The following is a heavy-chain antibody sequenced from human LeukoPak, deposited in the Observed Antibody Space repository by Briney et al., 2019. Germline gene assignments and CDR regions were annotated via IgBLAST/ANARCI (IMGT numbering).Heavy chain of an antibody. D-gene: IGHD3-16*02. CDR2: IYTSGST. CDR1: GGSISSGSYY. CDR3: ARERYMITSGGVIENWFDP. J-gene: IGHJ5*02. V-gene: IGHV4-61*02. Sequence: SQTLSLTCTVSGGSISSGSYYWSWIRQPAGKGLEWIGRIYTSGSTNYNPSLKSRVTISVDTSKNQFSLKLSSVTAADTAVYYCARERYMITSGGVIENWFDPWGQGTLVTVSS.